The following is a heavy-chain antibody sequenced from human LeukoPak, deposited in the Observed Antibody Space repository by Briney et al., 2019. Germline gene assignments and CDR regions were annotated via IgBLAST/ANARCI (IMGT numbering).Heavy chain of an antibody. CDR1: GGTFSSYA. Sequence: ASVKGSCKASGGTFSSYAISWLRQAPGQGREWMGRIIPIFGIANYAQKFQGRVTISADKSTSTAYMELSSLRSEDTAVYYCARDQRDIVVDNWGQGTLVPVSS. J-gene: IGHJ4*02. D-gene: IGHD2-15*01. V-gene: IGHV1-69*04. CDR3: ARDQRDIVVDN. CDR2: IIPIFGIA.